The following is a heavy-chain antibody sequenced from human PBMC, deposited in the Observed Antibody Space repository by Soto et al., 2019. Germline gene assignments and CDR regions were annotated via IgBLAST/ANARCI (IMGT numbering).Heavy chain of an antibody. J-gene: IGHJ3*02. CDR2: ISWNSGSI. D-gene: IGHD6-19*01. CDR1: GFTFDDYA. Sequence: GGSLRLSCAASGFTFDDYAMHWVRQAPGKGLEWVSGISWNSGSIGYADSVKGRFTISRDNAKNSLYLQMNSLRAEDTALYYCAKDSLRIAVAALGDAFDIWGQGTMVTVSS. V-gene: IGHV3-9*01. CDR3: AKDSLRIAVAALGDAFDI.